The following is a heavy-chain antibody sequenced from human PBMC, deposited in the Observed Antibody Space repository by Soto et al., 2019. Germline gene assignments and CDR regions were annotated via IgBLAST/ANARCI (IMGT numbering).Heavy chain of an antibody. Sequence: GESLKISFKGSGYSFTSYWISWVRQMPGKGLEWMGRIDPSDSYTNYSPSFQGHVTISADKSISTAYLQWSSLKASDTAMYYCARHIAARPGRGWFDPWGQGTLVTVSS. CDR3: ARHIAARPGRGWFDP. CDR2: IDPSDSYT. J-gene: IGHJ5*02. CDR1: GYSFTSYW. D-gene: IGHD6-6*01. V-gene: IGHV5-10-1*01.